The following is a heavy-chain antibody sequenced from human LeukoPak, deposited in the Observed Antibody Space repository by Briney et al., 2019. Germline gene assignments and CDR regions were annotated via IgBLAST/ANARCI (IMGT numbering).Heavy chain of an antibody. V-gene: IGHV3-30*04. CDR3: AKSVSSMGAVVY. J-gene: IGHJ4*02. D-gene: IGHD1-26*01. CDR2: TSYDGSNK. Sequence: PGGSLRLSCAASGFTFSSYAMHWVRQTPDKGLEWVAVTSYDGSNKYYADSVKGRFTISRDNSKNTLYLQMNSLRAEDTAVYYCAKSVSSMGAVVYWGQGTLVTVSS. CDR1: GFTFSSYA.